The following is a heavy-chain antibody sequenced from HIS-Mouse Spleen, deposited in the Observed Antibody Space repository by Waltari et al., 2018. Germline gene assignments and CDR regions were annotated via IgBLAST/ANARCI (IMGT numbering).Heavy chain of an antibody. CDR3: ARDLVGSSWYNYYYGMDV. Sequence: VQLVQSGAEVKKPGASVKVSCKASGYTFTSYDINWVRPATGQGLEWMGWMDPNSGNTGYAQKFQGRVTMTRNTSISTAYMELSSLRSEDTAVYYCARDLVGSSWYNYYYGMDVWGQGTTVTVSS. J-gene: IGHJ6*02. D-gene: IGHD6-13*01. CDR1: GYTFTSYD. V-gene: IGHV1-8*01. CDR2: MDPNSGNT.